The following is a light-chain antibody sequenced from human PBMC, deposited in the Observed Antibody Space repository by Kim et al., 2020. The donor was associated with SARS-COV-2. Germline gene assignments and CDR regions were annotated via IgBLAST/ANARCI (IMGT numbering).Light chain of an antibody. J-gene: IGLJ3*02. CDR1: SSDVGSYNL. CDR3: CSYEGSWV. Sequence: QSALTQPASVSGSPGQSITISCTGTSSDVGSYNLVSWYQQHPGKAPKLMIYEGSKRPSGVSNRFSGSKSGNTASLTISGLQAEDEADYYCCSYEGSWVFGGGTQLTVL. V-gene: IGLV2-23*01. CDR2: EGS.